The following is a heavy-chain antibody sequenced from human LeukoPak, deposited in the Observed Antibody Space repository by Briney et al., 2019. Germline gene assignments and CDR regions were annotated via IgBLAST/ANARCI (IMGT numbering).Heavy chain of an antibody. D-gene: IGHD5-18*01. J-gene: IGHJ2*01. Sequence: ASETLSLTCTVSGGSISSGTYYWTWMRQPAGKGLEWIGRIYTSGSTNYNPSLKSRVTISIDTSKNQFSLKLSSVTAADTAVYYRARDVGGYRYGYRPTELYWYFDLWGRGTLVTVSS. V-gene: IGHV4-61*02. CDR1: GGSISSGTYY. CDR3: ARDVGGYRYGYRPTELYWYFDL. CDR2: IYTSGST.